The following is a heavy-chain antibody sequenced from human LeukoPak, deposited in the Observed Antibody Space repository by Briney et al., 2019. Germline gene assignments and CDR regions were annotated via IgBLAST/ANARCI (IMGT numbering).Heavy chain of an antibody. CDR3: AREGPLGKYYDY. CDR2: FSYSGGT. Sequence: PSETLSLTCTVSGGSINNLFWTWIRQPPGKGLEWIGYFSYSGGTTYNPSLKSRVTISIDTSKNQCSLNLNSVTAADTAVYYCAREGPLGKYYDYWGPGTLVTVSS. J-gene: IGHJ4*02. CDR1: GGSINNLF. V-gene: IGHV4-59*01. D-gene: IGHD3-16*01.